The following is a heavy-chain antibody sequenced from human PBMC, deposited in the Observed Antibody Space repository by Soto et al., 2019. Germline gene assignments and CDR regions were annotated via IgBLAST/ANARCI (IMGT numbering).Heavy chain of an antibody. CDR2: IGASGAST. Sequence: EVQLLESGGGLVQPGGSLRLSCAASGFTLGTYAMHWVRQAPGKGLQWVSGIGASGASTYYADSVKGRFTISRDNSKNTLYLQMDRLRAEDTAVYYCVKDTVVVVAAKLQLDSWGQGTLVTVSS. CDR1: GFTLGTYA. J-gene: IGHJ5*01. CDR3: VKDTVVVVAAKLQLDS. D-gene: IGHD2-15*01. V-gene: IGHV3-23*01.